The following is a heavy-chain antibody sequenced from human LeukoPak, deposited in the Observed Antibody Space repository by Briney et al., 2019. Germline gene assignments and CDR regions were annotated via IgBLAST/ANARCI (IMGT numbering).Heavy chain of an antibody. CDR3: ASVLSGIAVAGSFDP. CDR1: GGTFSSYA. CDR2: IIPILGIA. Sequence: SVKVSCKASGGTFSSYAISWVRQAPGQGREWTGRIIPILGIANYAQKFQGRVTITADKSTSTAYMELSSLRSEDTAVYYCASVLSGIAVAGSFDPWGQGTLVTVSS. V-gene: IGHV1-69*04. D-gene: IGHD6-19*01. J-gene: IGHJ5*02.